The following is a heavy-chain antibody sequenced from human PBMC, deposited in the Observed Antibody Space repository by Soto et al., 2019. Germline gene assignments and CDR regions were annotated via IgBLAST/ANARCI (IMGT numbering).Heavy chain of an antibody. Sequence: RESLKISCKGSGYSFTSYWISWVRQMPGKGLEWMGRIDPSDSYTNYSPSFQGHVTISADKSISTAYLQWSSLKASDTAMYYCARSGSSWSFYYYGMDVWGQGTTVTVSS. CDR1: GYSFTSYW. CDR3: ARSGSSWSFYYYGMDV. V-gene: IGHV5-10-1*01. CDR2: IDPSDSYT. D-gene: IGHD6-13*01. J-gene: IGHJ6*02.